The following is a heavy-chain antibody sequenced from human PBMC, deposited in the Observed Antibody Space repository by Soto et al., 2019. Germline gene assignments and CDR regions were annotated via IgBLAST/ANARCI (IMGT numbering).Heavy chain of an antibody. CDR2: IFSNDEK. CDR1: GFSLSNARRG. D-gene: IGHD3-3*01. J-gene: IGHJ6*02. V-gene: IGHV2-26*01. Sequence: SGPTLVNPTETLTQTCTVSGFSLSNARRGVSWIRQPPGKALEWLAHIFSNDEKSYSTSLKSRLTISKDTAKSQVVLTMTNMDPVDTATYYCARMPIPATYYDFWSGYSYCYYGMDVWGQGTTVTVSS. CDR3: ARMPIPATYYDFWSGYSYCYYGMDV.